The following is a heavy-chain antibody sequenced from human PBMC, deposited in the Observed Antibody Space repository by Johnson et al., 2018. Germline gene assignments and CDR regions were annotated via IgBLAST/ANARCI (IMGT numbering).Heavy chain of an antibody. CDR1: GFTVSSNY. CDR2: IYSGGST. J-gene: IGHJ6*03. Sequence: VQLVQSGGGLVQPGGSLRLSCAASGFTVSSNYMSWVRQAPGKGLAWVSLIYSGGSTYYADSVKGRFTIPRDNSKNTLYLQMHSLRAEDTAVYYCAKTAGEWSYYYYMDVWGKGTTVTVSS. D-gene: IGHD3-3*01. CDR3: AKTAGEWSYYYYMDV. V-gene: IGHV3-66*02.